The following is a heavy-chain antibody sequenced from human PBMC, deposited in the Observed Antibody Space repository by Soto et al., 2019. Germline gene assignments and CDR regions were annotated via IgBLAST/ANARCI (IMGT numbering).Heavy chain of an antibody. V-gene: IGHV3-15*07. CDR3: TTDHRGELRSWYFDL. Sequence: EVQLVESGGGLVKPGGSLRLSCAASGFTFSNAWMNWVRQAPGKGLEWVGRIKSKTDGGTTDYAAPVKGRFTIARDDSKNTRYLQMNSLKTEDTAVYYCTTDHRGELRSWYFDLWGRGTLVTVSS. D-gene: IGHD1-26*01. J-gene: IGHJ2*01. CDR1: GFTFSNAW. CDR2: IKSKTDGGTT.